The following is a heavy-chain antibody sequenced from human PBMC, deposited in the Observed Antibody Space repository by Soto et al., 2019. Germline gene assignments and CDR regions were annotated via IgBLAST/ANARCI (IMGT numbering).Heavy chain of an antibody. CDR1: GGSISSGGYY. CDR3: ARARTDYGDFEKYYYYGMDV. CDR2: NYYSGST. D-gene: IGHD4-17*01. J-gene: IGHJ6*02. Sequence: SETLSLTCTVSGGSISSGGYYWSWIRQHPGKGLEWIGYNYYSGSTYYNPSLKSRVTISVDTSKNQFSLKLSSVTAADTAVYYCARARTDYGDFEKYYYYGMDVWGQGTTVTVSS. V-gene: IGHV4-31*03.